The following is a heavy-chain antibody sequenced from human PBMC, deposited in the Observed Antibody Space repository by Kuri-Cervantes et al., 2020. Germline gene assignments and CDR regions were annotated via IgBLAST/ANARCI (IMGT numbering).Heavy chain of an antibody. CDR3: ARLGYCSGGSCYPRGYYYYMDV. V-gene: IGHV4-34*01. D-gene: IGHD2-15*01. J-gene: IGHJ6*03. Sequence: GSLRLSCAVYGGSFSGYYWSWIRQPPGKGLEWIGEINHSGSTNYNPSLKSRVTISVDTSKNQFSLKLSSVTAADTAVYYCARLGYCSGGSCYPRGYYYYMDVWGKGTTVTVSS. CDR1: GGSFSGYY. CDR2: INHSGST.